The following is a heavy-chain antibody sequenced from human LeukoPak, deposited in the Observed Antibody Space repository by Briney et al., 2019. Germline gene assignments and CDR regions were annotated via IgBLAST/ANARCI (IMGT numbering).Heavy chain of an antibody. CDR2: INPSSGRT. CDR3: ARANYSGSGSHYNPSFFDY. CDR1: GYSFTSYY. D-gene: IGHD3-10*01. Sequence: ASVKVSCKASGYSFTSYYMHWVRQAPGQGLEWMGEINPSSGRTNHAQKFQGRVDMTRETSTSTVYMELSSLRSEDTAVYYCARANYSGSGSHYNPSFFDYWGQGTLVTVSS. V-gene: IGHV1-46*01. J-gene: IGHJ4*02.